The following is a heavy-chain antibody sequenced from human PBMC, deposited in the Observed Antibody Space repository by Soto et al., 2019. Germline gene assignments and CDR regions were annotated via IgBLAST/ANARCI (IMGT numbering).Heavy chain of an antibody. V-gene: IGHV3-15*01. CDR1: GFTFSNAW. Sequence: EVQLVESGGGLVKPGGSLRLSCASSGFTFSNAWMSWVRQAPGKGLEWVGRIKSKTDGGTTDYAAPVKGRFTISRDDSKNTLYLQMNSLKTEDTAVYYCTIMAGDLRVYYYYGMDVWGQGTTVTVSS. CDR3: TIMAGDLRVYYYYGMDV. D-gene: IGHD2-21*02. J-gene: IGHJ6*02. CDR2: IKSKTDGGTT.